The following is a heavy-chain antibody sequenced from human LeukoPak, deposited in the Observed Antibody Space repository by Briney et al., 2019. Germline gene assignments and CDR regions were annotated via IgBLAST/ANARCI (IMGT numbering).Heavy chain of an antibody. D-gene: IGHD3-10*01. CDR3: AKDRGIISDY. CDR2: ISSTGGST. J-gene: IGHJ4*02. V-gene: IGHV3-23*01. CDR1: GFTFSSYA. Sequence: GGSLRLSCAASGFTFSSYAMNWVRQAPGKGLEWVSAISSTGGSTYYADSVKGRFTISRDNSKNTLYLQMNSLRAEDTAVYYCAKDRGIISDYWGQGTLVTVSS.